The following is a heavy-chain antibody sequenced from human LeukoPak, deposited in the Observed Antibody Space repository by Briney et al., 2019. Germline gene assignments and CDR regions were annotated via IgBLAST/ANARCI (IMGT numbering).Heavy chain of an antibody. CDR3: AKEGCSSTSCYLWFDP. CDR1: GFIFSTYP. J-gene: IGHJ5*02. V-gene: IGHV3-23*01. CDR2: ITGSGDST. Sequence: PGGSLRLSCAASGFIFSTYPMSWVRQAPGKGLEWVSAITGSGDSTFYADSVKGRCTISRDNSKNTLSLQMNTLRAEDTAVYYCAKEGCSSTSCYLWFDPWGQGTLVTVSS. D-gene: IGHD2-2*01.